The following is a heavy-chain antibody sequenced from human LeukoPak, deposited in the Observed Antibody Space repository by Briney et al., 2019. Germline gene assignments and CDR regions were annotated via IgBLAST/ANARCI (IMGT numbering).Heavy chain of an antibody. CDR1: GGPISSSRYY. CDR3: ARRDGYNGPLGY. J-gene: IGHJ4*02. Sequence: PSETLSLTCTVSGGPISSSRYYWDWVRQPPGKGLEWIGGIYYSGSTYYNPSLKSRVTISVDTSKNQFSLKLSSMTAADAAVYYCARRDGYNGPLGYWGQGTLVTVSS. CDR2: IYYSGST. D-gene: IGHD5-24*01. V-gene: IGHV4-39*01.